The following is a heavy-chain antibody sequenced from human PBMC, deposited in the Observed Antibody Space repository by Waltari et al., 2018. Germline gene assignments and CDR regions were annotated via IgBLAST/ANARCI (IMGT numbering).Heavy chain of an antibody. J-gene: IGHJ3*02. CDR2: IYPGDSDT. D-gene: IGHD4-17*01. V-gene: IGHV5-51*01. CDR3: ARQPYYGGNSRDAFDI. Sequence: EVQLVQSGAEVKKPGESLKISCKGSGYSFTSYWIGGVRQMPGKGLEWMGIIYPGDSDTRYSPSFQGQVTISADKSISTAYLQWSSLKASDTAMYYCARQPYYGGNSRDAFDIWGQGTMVTVSS. CDR1: GYSFTSYW.